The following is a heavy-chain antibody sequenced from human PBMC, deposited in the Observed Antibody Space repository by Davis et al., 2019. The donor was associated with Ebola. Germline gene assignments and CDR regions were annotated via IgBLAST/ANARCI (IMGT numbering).Heavy chain of an antibody. Sequence: AASVKVSCKASGGTFSSYAISWVRQAPGQGLEWMGGIIHIFGTANYAQKFQVRVTITADKSTSTAYMELSSLRSEDTAVYYCARDIRYYYYYYGMDVWGQGTTVTVSS. J-gene: IGHJ6*02. CDR3: ARDIRYYYYYYGMDV. V-gene: IGHV1-69*06. CDR1: GGTFSSYA. CDR2: IIHIFGTA.